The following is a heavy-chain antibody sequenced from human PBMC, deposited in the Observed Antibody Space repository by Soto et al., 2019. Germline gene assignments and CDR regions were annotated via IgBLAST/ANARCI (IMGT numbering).Heavy chain of an antibody. CDR2: INPNSGGT. CDR3: ARGGSGDMITFGGVTRDPFDX. Sequence: ASVKVSCKASRYTFTGYYIHWLRQAPGQGLEWMALINPNSGGTKYAQKFQGRVTMTRDTSISTAYMELSRLRSDDTAVYYCARGGSGDMITFGGVTRDPFDXWGQGTMVTVS. CDR1: RYTFTGYY. D-gene: IGHD3-16*01. J-gene: IGHJ3*02. V-gene: IGHV1-2*02.